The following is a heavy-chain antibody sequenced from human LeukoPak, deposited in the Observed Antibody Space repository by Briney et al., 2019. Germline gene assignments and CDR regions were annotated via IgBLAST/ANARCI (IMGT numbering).Heavy chain of an antibody. Sequence: GGSLRLSCAASGFTFSDYYMSWIRQAPGKGLEWVSYISSSGSTIYYADSVKGRFTISKDNSKNALYLEMNSLRVEDTAVYYCAKEVATFDYWGQGALVIVSS. CDR3: AKEVATFDY. CDR1: GFTFSDYY. J-gene: IGHJ4*02. V-gene: IGHV3-11*01. CDR2: ISSSGSTI. D-gene: IGHD5-12*01.